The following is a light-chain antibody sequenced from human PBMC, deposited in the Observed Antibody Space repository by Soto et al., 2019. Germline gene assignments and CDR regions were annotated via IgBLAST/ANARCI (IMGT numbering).Light chain of an antibody. CDR3: QQLNSHPIS. Sequence: DIQWTKSPSFLSASVGDRVTITCRASQGISSHLAGYQQQPGKASKLLIYVASTLQSGVPSRFSGSGSGTEFTLTIIGLQPEDFASYYCQQLNSHPISFGKGTRLEIK. CDR1: QGISSH. J-gene: IGKJ5*01. CDR2: VAS. V-gene: IGKV1-9*01.